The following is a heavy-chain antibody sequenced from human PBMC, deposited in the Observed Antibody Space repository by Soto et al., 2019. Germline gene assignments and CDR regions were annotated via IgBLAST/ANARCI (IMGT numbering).Heavy chain of an antibody. J-gene: IGHJ4*02. CDR3: AKGIGYCSSTSCYLFDY. V-gene: IGHV3-23*01. Sequence: GGSLRLSCAASGFTFSSYAMSWVRQAPGKGLEWVSAISGSGGSTYYADSVKGRFTISRDNSKNTLYLQMNSLRAEDTAVYYCAKGIGYCSSTSCYLFDYWGQGTLVTVSS. D-gene: IGHD2-2*03. CDR2: ISGSGGST. CDR1: GFTFSSYA.